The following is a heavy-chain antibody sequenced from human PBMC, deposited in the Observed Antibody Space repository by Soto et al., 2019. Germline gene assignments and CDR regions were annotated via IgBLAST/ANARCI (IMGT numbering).Heavy chain of an antibody. Sequence: EVQLLESGGGLLQPGGSLRLSCAASGFTFSSYAMTWVRQAPGKGLEWASTISGSGGNTYFADSVKGRFTISRDNSKNTLHLQMSSLRAEDTAIYYCAKDQKGGNYYYYGMDVWGQGTTVTVSS. J-gene: IGHJ6*02. D-gene: IGHD1-1*01. CDR2: ISGSGGNT. CDR3: AKDQKGGNYYYYGMDV. V-gene: IGHV3-23*01. CDR1: GFTFSSYA.